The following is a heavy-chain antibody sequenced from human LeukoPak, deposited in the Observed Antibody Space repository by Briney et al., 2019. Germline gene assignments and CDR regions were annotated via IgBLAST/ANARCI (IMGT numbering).Heavy chain of an antibody. V-gene: IGHV4-34*01. CDR3: ARFDYSYGTDY. CDR2: INHSGST. J-gene: IGHJ4*02. CDR1: GGSFSGYY. D-gene: IGHD5-18*01. Sequence: PSETLSLTCAVYGGSFSGYYWSWIRQPPGKGLEWIGEINHSGSTNYNPSLKSRVTISVDTSKNQFSLKLSSVTAADTAVYYCARFDYSYGTDYWGQGTLVTVSS.